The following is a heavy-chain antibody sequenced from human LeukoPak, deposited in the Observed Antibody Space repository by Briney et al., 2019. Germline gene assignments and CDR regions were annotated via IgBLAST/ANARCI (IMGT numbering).Heavy chain of an antibody. Sequence: GASVKVSCKASGYTFTSYYMHWVRQAPGQGLEWMGIINPSGGSTSYAQKFQGRVTMTRDTSTSTVYMELGSLRSEDTAVYYCARGSGGSVGDYYYGMDVWGQGTTVTVSS. D-gene: IGHD6-25*01. CDR3: ARGSGGSVGDYYYGMDV. J-gene: IGHJ6*02. CDR2: INPSGGST. CDR1: GYTFTSYY. V-gene: IGHV1-46*01.